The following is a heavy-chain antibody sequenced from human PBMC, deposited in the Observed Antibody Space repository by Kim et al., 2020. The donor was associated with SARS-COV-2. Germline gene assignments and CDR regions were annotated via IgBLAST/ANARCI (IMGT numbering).Heavy chain of an antibody. J-gene: IGHJ4*02. D-gene: IGHD4-17*01. CDR3: ARRGYGDYADYFDY. Sequence: STSVQGQLTISADKSISTAYLQWSSLKAADTAMYYCARRGYGDYADYFDYWGQGTLVTVSS. V-gene: IGHV5-51*01.